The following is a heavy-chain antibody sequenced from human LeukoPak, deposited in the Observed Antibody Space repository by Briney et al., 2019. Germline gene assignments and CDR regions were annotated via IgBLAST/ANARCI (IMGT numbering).Heavy chain of an antibody. CDR3: ARLNRVY. V-gene: IGHV3-7*01. CDR2: IKEEGGEQ. J-gene: IGHJ4*02. CDR1: GFTFSNYW. D-gene: IGHD1-14*01. Sequence: GGSLRHSCAASGFTFSNYWMSSVREAPRKGLEWVANIKEEGGEQQSMHSLRGRVTISRDNAKNSLYLQISNLRAEEMAVYSCARLNRVYWGQGTLVTVSS.